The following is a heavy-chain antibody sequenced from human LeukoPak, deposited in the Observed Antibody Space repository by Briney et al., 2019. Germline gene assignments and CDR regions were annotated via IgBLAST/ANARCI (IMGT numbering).Heavy chain of an antibody. V-gene: IGHV1-58*02. CDR1: GFTFTSSA. CDR3: AAFYWSGYYTLFDY. D-gene: IGHD3-3*01. Sequence: GASVKVSCKASGFTFTSSAMQWVRQARGQRLEWIGWIVVGSGNTNYAQKFQERVAITRDMSTSTAYMELSSLRPEDTAVYYCAAFYWSGYYTLFDYWGQGTLITVSS. J-gene: IGHJ4*02. CDR2: IVVGSGNT.